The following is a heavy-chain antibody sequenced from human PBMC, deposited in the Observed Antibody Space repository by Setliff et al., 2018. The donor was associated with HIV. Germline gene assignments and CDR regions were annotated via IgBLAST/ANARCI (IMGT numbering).Heavy chain of an antibody. CDR3: ATVRRDDPKTYPNFDY. CDR2: IYYNGKT. CDR1: GFTFSSYS. J-gene: IGHJ4*02. Sequence: PSETLSLSCAASGFTFSSYSMNWVRQAPGKGLEWVGHIYYNGKTDYNPSLKSRLIISVDRSNNQFSLRLSSVTAADTAVYYCATVRRDDPKTYPNFDYWGQGVLVTVSS. V-gene: IGHV4-59*08. D-gene: IGHD4-4*01.